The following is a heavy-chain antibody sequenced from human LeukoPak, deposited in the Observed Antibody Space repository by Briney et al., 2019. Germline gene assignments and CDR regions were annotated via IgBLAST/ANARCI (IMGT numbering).Heavy chain of an antibody. CDR3: APGPMLRRAKFDY. V-gene: IGHV1-46*03. CDR1: GYTFTSYY. CDR2: INPSGGST. J-gene: IGHJ4*02. Sequence: ASVKVSCKASGYTFTSYYMHWVRQAPGQGVERMGIINPSGGSTSYAQKFQGIVTITRDTSTSTVYMELSSLRSEDTAVYYCAPGPMLRRAKFDYWGQGTLVTVSS. D-gene: IGHD3-10*01.